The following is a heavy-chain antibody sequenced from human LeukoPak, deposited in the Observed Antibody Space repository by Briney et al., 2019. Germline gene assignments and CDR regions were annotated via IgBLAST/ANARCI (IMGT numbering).Heavy chain of an antibody. Sequence: SETLSLTCTVSGGSISSYYWSWIRQPPGKGLEWIGYIYYSGSTNYNPSLRSRVTISVDTSKNQFFLKLSSVTAADTAVYYCARAPYDFWSGYFHWGQGTLVTVSS. J-gene: IGHJ4*02. CDR3: ARAPYDFWSGYFH. CDR1: GGSISSYY. CDR2: IYYSGST. V-gene: IGHV4-59*01. D-gene: IGHD3-3*01.